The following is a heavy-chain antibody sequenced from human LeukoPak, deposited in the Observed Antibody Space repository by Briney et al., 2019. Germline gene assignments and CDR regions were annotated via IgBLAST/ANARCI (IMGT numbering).Heavy chain of an antibody. V-gene: IGHV3-30-3*01. D-gene: IGHD3-10*01. Sequence: PGGSLRLSCAASGFTFSSYAMHWVRRAPGKGLEWVAVISYDGSNKYYADSVKGRFTISRDNSKNTLYLQMNSLRVEDTAVYYCAGSLLWFGDPHWFDPWGQGTLVTVSS. J-gene: IGHJ5*02. CDR1: GFTFSSYA. CDR3: AGSLLWFGDPHWFDP. CDR2: ISYDGSNK.